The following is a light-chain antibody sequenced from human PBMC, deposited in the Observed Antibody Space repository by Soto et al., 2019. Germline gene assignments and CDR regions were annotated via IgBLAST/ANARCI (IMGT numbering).Light chain of an antibody. CDR1: QSVSRH. CDR3: QQRIIWPPLT. J-gene: IGKJ4*01. CDR2: DAS. Sequence: EIVLTQSPATLSLSLGERATLSCRASQSVSRHLAWYQQKPGQAPRLLIYDASNRATGIPARFSGSGSRTHFAPAISILEPEDCAFYVCQQRIIWPPLTFADGTKVEIK. V-gene: IGKV3-11*01.